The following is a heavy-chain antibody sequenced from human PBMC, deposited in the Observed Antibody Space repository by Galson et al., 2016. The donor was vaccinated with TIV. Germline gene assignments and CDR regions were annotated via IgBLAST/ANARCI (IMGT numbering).Heavy chain of an antibody. CDR2: ISDDGSVK. D-gene: IGHD5-24*01. Sequence: SLRLSCAVSGFTFSSYGMHWVRQAPGKGLEWVAVISDDGSVKYYADSVKGRFTISRDDSKNTLYLQMNSLRAEDTAVYYCAEKSRMRDGYNAGFDYWGQGTLVTVSS. J-gene: IGHJ4*02. CDR3: AEKSRMRDGYNAGFDY. CDR1: GFTFSSYG. V-gene: IGHV3-30*18.